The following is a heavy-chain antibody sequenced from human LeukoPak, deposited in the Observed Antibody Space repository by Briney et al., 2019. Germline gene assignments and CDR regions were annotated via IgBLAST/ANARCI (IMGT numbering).Heavy chain of an antibody. CDR2: ISSSSSYI. CDR3: ARVRGVIITGLGWFDP. Sequence: GSLRLSCAASGFTFSSYSMNWVRQAPGKGLEWVSSISSSSSYIYYADSVKGRFTISRDNAKNSLYLQMNSLRAEDTAVYYCARVRGVIITGLGWFDPWGQGTLVTVSS. CDR1: GFTFSSYS. J-gene: IGHJ5*02. V-gene: IGHV3-21*01. D-gene: IGHD3-10*01.